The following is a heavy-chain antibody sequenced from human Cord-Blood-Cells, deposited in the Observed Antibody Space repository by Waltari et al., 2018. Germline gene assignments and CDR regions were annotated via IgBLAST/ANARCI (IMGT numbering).Heavy chain of an antibody. CDR2: IYYSGST. V-gene: IGHV4-39*07. Sequence: QLQLQESGPGLVKPSETLSLTCPVSGGSISSSSYNWGWIRQPPGKGLEWIGSIYYSGSTYYNPSLKSRVTISVDTSKNQFSLKLSSVTAADTAVYYCAREKQQLVDYWGQGTLVTVSS. D-gene: IGHD6-13*01. CDR3: AREKQQLVDY. J-gene: IGHJ4*02. CDR1: GGSISSSSYN.